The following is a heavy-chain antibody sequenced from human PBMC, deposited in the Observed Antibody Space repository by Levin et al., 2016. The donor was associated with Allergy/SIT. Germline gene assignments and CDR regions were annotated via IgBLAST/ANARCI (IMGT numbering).Heavy chain of an antibody. CDR3: ARVSCGGDCFFDY. Sequence: GESLKISCAASGFSFRNYWMHWVRQAPGKGLVWVSRINSDGSSTSYADSVKDRFTISRDNAKNTLHLQMNSLRVEDTAVYYCARVSCGGDCFFDYWGQGTLVTVSS. CDR1: GFSFRNYW. V-gene: IGHV3-74*01. J-gene: IGHJ4*02. CDR2: INSDGSST. D-gene: IGHD2-21*02.